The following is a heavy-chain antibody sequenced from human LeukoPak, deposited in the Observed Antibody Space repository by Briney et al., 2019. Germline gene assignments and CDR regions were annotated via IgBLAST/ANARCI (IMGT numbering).Heavy chain of an antibody. Sequence: GGSLRLSCAASGFTFNTYTMNWVRQAPGKGLEWVSYISGSSGIIDYADSVRGRFTISRDNAKNSLYLQMNSLRAEDTAVYYCASRDSSGYSADYWGQGTLVTVSS. V-gene: IGHV3-48*01. CDR3: ASRDSSGYSADY. CDR1: GFTFNTYT. D-gene: IGHD3-22*01. J-gene: IGHJ4*02. CDR2: ISGSSGII.